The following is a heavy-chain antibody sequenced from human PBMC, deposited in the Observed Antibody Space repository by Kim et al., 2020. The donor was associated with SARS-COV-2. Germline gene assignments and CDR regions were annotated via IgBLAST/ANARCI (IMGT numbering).Heavy chain of an antibody. Sequence: GGSLRLSCAASGFTLSSYWMSWVRQAPGKGLEWVANIKKDGSEKYYVDSVKGRFTISRDNAKNSLYLQMKSLRAEDTAVYYCASESSSGGYYDGMDVWG. CDR2: IKKDGSEK. CDR1: GFTLSSYW. V-gene: IGHV3-7*01. J-gene: IGHJ6*02. CDR3: ASESSSGGYYDGMDV. D-gene: IGHD6-25*01.